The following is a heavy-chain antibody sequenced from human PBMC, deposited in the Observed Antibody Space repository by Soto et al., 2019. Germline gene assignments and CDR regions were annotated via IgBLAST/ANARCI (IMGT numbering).Heavy chain of an antibody. CDR3: AREKRGYDSSGYSFDY. Sequence: QVQLVQSGAEVKKPGSSVKVSCKASGGTFSSYTISWVRQAPGQGLEWMGRIIPILGIANYAQKFQGRVTITXXKXTXTAYMELSSLRSEDTAVYYCAREKRGYDSSGYSFDYWGQGTLVTVSS. CDR2: IIPILGIA. CDR1: GGTFSSYT. V-gene: IGHV1-69*08. J-gene: IGHJ4*02. D-gene: IGHD3-22*01.